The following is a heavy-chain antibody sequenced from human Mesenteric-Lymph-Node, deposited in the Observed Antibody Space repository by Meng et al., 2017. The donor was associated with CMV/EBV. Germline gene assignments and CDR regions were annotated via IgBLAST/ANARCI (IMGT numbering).Heavy chain of an antibody. CDR1: GFTFDDYG. D-gene: IGHD3-3*01. CDR3: ARQQTFGVVSSYYYGMDV. Sequence: GGSLRLSCATSGFTFDDYGMSWVRQVSGKGLEWVAGINWNGGTTALADSVEGRFTISRDNAKNSLYLQMNSLRADDTALYYCARQQTFGVVSSYYYGMDVWGQGTTVTVSS. V-gene: IGHV3-20*04. CDR2: INWNGGTT. J-gene: IGHJ6*02.